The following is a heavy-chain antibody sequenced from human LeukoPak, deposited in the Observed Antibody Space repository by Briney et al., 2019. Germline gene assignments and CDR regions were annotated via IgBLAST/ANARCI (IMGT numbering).Heavy chain of an antibody. CDR2: INPSGGST. CDR1: GYTFTSYY. V-gene: IGHV1-46*01. CDR3: ASYQRLEEGPPYYYYGMDV. Sequence: EASVKASCKASGYTFTSYYMHWVRQAPGQGLEWMGIINPSGGSTSYAQKFQGRVTMTRDTSTSTVYMELSSLRSEDTAVYYCASYQRLEEGPPYYYYGMDVWGQGTTVTVSS. J-gene: IGHJ6*02. D-gene: IGHD2-2*01.